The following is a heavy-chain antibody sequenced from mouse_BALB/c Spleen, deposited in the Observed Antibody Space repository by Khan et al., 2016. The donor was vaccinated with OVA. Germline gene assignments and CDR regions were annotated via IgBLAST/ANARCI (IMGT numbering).Heavy chain of an antibody. CDR3: ARWFTY. CDR1: GYSITSDYA. CDR2: ISNSGST. Sequence: EVQLQESGPGLVKPSQSLSLTCTVTGYSITSDYAWNWIRQFRGNKLEWMGYISNSGSTTYNPSLTSRISITRATSKNKFFLQLNAVTTEDTATYYGARWFTYWGQGTLVTVSA. V-gene: IGHV3-2*02. J-gene: IGHJ3*01.